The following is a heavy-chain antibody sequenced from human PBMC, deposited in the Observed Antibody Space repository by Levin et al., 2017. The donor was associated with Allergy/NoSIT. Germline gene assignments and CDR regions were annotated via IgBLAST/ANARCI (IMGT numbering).Heavy chain of an antibody. D-gene: IGHD6-19*01. CDR2: ISYDGRST. J-gene: IGHJ4*02. CDR3: AKGEYQWLTTIDY. V-gene: IGHV3-30*18. Sequence: QPGGSLRLSCVASGYTFSNFGIHWVRQAPGKGLEWVAAISYDGRSTFYADSVKGRFTISRDDSKNTLYLQMNSLTTADTAVYFCAKGEYQWLTTIDYWGQGTLVTVSS. CDR1: GYTFSNFG.